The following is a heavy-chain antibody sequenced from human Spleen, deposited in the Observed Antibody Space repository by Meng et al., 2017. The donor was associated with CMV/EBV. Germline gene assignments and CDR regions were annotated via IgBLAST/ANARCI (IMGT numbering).Heavy chain of an antibody. CDR2: IYYSGST. Sequence: GSLRLSCTVSGGSISSNNYYWAWIRQPPGKGLDWIGSIYYSGSTYYNPSLKSRVTISVDTSKNQFSLKLSSVTAADTAIFYCARDILERNAFDMWGQGTMVTVSS. CDR3: ARDILERNAFDM. J-gene: IGHJ3*02. CDR1: GGSISSNNYY. V-gene: IGHV4-39*07. D-gene: IGHD1-1*01.